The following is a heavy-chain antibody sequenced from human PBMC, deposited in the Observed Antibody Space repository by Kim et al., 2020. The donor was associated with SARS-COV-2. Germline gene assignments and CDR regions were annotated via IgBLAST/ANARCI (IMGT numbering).Heavy chain of an antibody. CDR3: AAGVYYYYGMDV. J-gene: IGHJ6*02. Sequence: NYAQKFQERVTITRDMSTSTAYMELSSLRSEDTAVYYCAAGVYYYYGMDVWGQGTTVTVSS. V-gene: IGHV1-58*01. D-gene: IGHD2-8*01.